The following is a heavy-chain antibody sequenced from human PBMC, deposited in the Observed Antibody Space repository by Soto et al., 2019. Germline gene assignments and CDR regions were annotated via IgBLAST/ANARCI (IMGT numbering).Heavy chain of an antibody. CDR2: INHSGST. Sequence: SETLSLTCAVYGGSFSGYYWSWIRQPPGKGLEWIGEINHSGSTNYNPSLKSRVTISVDTSKNQFSLKLSSVTAADTAVYYCEIQQQLGPGGMDVWGQGTTVTVSS. D-gene: IGHD6-13*01. V-gene: IGHV4-34*01. CDR3: EIQQQLGPGGMDV. J-gene: IGHJ6*02. CDR1: GGSFSGYY.